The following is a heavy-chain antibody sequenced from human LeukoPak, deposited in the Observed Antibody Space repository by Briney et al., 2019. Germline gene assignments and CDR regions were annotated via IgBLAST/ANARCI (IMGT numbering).Heavy chain of an antibody. Sequence: SETLSLTCAVSHDSFSSHYWTWIPQPPGKGLEWIGYISYIGSTNYNPSLKSRVTVSIDTSKNQFSLKLSSVTAADTAVYYCARDLVTVTKGFDIWGQGTMVSVSS. CDR3: ARDLVTVTKGFDI. CDR1: HDSFSSHY. V-gene: IGHV4-59*11. D-gene: IGHD4-17*01. J-gene: IGHJ3*02. CDR2: ISYIGST.